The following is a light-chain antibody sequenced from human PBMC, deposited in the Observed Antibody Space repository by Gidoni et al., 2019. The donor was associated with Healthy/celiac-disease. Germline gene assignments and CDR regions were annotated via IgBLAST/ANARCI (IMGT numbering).Light chain of an antibody. CDR2: AAS. J-gene: IGKJ4*02. CDR3: QQSYSTPLT. CDR1: QSMSSY. V-gene: IGKV1-39*01. Sequence: DIQMTQSPSSLPASVGDRVTITCRASQSMSSYLIWYQQKPGKAPKLLIYAASSLQSGVPSRFSGSGSGTDFTLTISSLQPEDFATYYCQQSYSTPLTFXGXTKVEIK.